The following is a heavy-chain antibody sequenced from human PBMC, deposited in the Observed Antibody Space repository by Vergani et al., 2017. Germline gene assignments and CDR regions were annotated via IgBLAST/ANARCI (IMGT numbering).Heavy chain of an antibody. J-gene: IGHJ6*02. CDR2: FDPEDGET. CDR3: ATRGSGYDGYYYYYGMDV. CDR1: GGTFSSYA. V-gene: IGHV1-24*01. Sequence: QVQLVQSGAEVKKPGSSVKVSCKASGGTFSSYAISWVRQAPGQGLEWMGGFDPEDGETIYAQKFQGRVTMTEDTSTDTAYMELSSLRSEDTAVYYCATRGSGYDGYYYYYGMDVWGQGTTVTVSS. D-gene: IGHD5-12*01.